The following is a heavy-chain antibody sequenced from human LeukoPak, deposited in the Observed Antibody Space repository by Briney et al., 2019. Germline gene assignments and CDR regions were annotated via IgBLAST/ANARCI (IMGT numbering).Heavy chain of an antibody. Sequence: PGGSPRLSCAASGFTVSSNYMSWVRQAPGKGLEWVSVIYSGGSTYYADSVKGRFTISRDNSKNTLYLQMNSLRAEDTAVYYCARGPLCTGGVCGFDYWGQGTLVTVSS. CDR1: GFTVSSNY. V-gene: IGHV3-53*01. J-gene: IGHJ4*02. CDR3: ARGPLCTGGVCGFDY. CDR2: IYSGGST. D-gene: IGHD2-8*02.